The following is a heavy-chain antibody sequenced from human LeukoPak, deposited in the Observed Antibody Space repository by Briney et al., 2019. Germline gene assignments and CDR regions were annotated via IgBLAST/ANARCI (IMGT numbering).Heavy chain of an antibody. CDR2: IYYSGST. V-gene: IGHV4-39*07. J-gene: IGHJ5*02. CDR3: ARGGYCSSTSCHNWFDP. Sequence: KPSETLSLTCTVSGGSISSSSYYWGWIRQPPGKGLEWIGSIYYSGSTYYNPSLKSRVTISVDTSKNQFSLKLSSVTAADTAVYYCARGGYCSSTSCHNWFDPWGQGTLVTVSS. D-gene: IGHD2-2*01. CDR1: GGSISSSSYY.